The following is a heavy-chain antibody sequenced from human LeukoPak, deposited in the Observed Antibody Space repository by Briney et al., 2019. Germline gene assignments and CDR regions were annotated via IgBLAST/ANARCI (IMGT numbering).Heavy chain of an antibody. Sequence: GGSLRLSCTVSGFTVSINSMSWVRQAPGKGLEWVSFSDSVKGRFTISRDNSKNTPYPQMNSLRAEDTAVYYCARRAGEYSHPYDYWGQGTLVTVSS. CDR3: ARRAGEYSHPYDY. D-gene: IGHD4-17*01. V-gene: IGHV3-53*01. CDR1: GFTVSINS. J-gene: IGHJ4*02.